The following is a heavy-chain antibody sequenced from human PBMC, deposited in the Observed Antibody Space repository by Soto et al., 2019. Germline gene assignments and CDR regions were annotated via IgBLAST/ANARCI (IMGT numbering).Heavy chain of an antibody. D-gene: IGHD3-10*01. J-gene: IGHJ5*02. CDR3: ARMGVWFGELLRNWFDP. CDR2: IYWDDDK. V-gene: IGHV2-5*02. CDR1: GFSLSTTGEA. Sequence: QITLKESGPTVLKPTQTLTLTCTFSGFSLSTTGEAVAWIRQPPGKALEWLALIYWDDDKRYSPSLKNRLTITKDTSKTQVVLTMTTMDPVNTATYHCARMGVWFGELLRNWFDPWGQGALVTVSS.